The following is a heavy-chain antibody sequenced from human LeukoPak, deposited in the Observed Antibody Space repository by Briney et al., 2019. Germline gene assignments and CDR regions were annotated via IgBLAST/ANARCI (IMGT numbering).Heavy chain of an antibody. CDR2: INWNSGNI. Sequence: GRSLRLSCAASGFIFDNYAMNWVRQAPGKGLEWVSGINWNSGNIGYADSVKGRFTISRDSGENSLYLQMNSLRPEDTAVYYCAKDQGSSWPYYGMDVWGQGTTVTVSS. CDR1: GFIFDNYA. D-gene: IGHD6-13*01. V-gene: IGHV3-9*01. J-gene: IGHJ6*01. CDR3: AKDQGSSWPYYGMDV.